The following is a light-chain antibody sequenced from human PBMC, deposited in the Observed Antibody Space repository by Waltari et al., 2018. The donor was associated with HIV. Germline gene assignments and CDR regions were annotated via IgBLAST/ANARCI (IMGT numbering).Light chain of an antibody. Sequence: QSVLTQPPSVSAAPGQKVTNSCSGRSSTLGHNHVSSYQQLPVPAPKPLIDDNNKRPSGIPDRFAGSKSGTSATLGITGLQTGDEADYYCGTWDSSLSAPVVFGGGTKLTVL. CDR1: SSTLGHNH. CDR2: DNN. CDR3: GTWDSSLSAPVV. V-gene: IGLV1-51*01. J-gene: IGLJ2*01.